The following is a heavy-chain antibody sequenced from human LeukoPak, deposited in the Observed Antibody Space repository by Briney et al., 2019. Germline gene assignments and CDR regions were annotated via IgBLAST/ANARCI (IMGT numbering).Heavy chain of an antibody. J-gene: IGHJ2*01. Sequence: SETLSLTCTDSGASISAYFWSWIRQPAGKGLEWIGHFYTSGTTNYNPSLKSRVTMSVDTSKNQFSLKLTSVTAADTAVYYCARDPVWYFDLWGRGTLVTVSS. CDR3: ARDPVWYFDL. V-gene: IGHV4-4*07. CDR2: FYTSGTT. CDR1: GASISAYF.